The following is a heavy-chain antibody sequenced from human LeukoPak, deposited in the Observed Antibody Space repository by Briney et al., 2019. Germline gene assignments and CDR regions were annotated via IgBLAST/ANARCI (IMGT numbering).Heavy chain of an antibody. D-gene: IGHD3-22*01. CDR3: ARDKACYYDSSGSAGDAFVI. Sequence: PGGSLRLSCAASGFTVSSNYMSWVRQAPGKGLEWVSVIYSGGSTYYADSVKGRFTISRDNSKNTLYLQMNSLRAEDTAVYYCARDKACYYDSSGSAGDAFVIWGQGTMVTVSS. CDR1: GFTVSSNY. CDR2: IYSGGST. V-gene: IGHV3-53*01. J-gene: IGHJ3*02.